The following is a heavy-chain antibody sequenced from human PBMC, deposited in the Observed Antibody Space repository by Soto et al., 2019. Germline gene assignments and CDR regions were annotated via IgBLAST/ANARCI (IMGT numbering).Heavy chain of an antibody. V-gene: IGHV3-30*18. CDR2: ISYDGSNK. CDR1: GFTFSSYG. D-gene: IGHD2-15*01. CDR3: AKADCSGGSCYWDSYFDL. Sequence: VQLVESGGGVVQPGRSLRLSCAASGFTFSSYGMHWVRQAPGKGLEWVAVISYDGSNKYYADSVKGRFTISRDNSKNTLYLQMNSLRAEDTAVYYCAKADCSGGSCYWDSYFDLWGRGTLVTVSS. J-gene: IGHJ2*01.